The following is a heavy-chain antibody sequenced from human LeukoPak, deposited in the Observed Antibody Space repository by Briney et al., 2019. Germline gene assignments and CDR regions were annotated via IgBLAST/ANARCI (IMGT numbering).Heavy chain of an antibody. CDR1: GGSISSGAHF. Sequence: SETLSLTCTVSGGSISSGAHFWDWIRQPPGKGLEWVGSVYYSGSTYYNPSLKSRVTISVDTSKNQFSLKLSSVTAADTAVYYCAREEGSGSYSARNYYYGMDVWGQGTTVTVSS. D-gene: IGHD3-10*01. CDR3: AREEGSGSYSARNYYYGMDV. J-gene: IGHJ6*02. V-gene: IGHV4-39*07. CDR2: VYYSGST.